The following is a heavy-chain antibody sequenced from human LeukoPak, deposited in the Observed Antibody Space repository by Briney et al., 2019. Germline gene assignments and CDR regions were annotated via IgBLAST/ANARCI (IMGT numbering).Heavy chain of an antibody. J-gene: IGHJ4*02. CDR2: INTDGSTT. D-gene: IGHD5-18*01. V-gene: IGHV3-74*01. CDR3: TRAGGRYSYEN. Sequence: GGSLRLSCAASGFTFSNYWMHWVRQAPGKGLVWVSRINTDGSTTTYADSVKGRFTISRDNDKNMLYLQMNSLRAEDTAVYYGTRAGGRYSYENWGQGTLVTVSS. CDR1: GFTFSNYW.